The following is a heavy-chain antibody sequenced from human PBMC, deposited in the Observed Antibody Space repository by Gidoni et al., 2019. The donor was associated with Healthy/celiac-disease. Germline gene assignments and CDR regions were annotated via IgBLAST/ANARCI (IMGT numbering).Heavy chain of an antibody. J-gene: IGHJ3*02. CDR1: GFTFRGSH. V-gene: IGHV3-23*01. CDR2: ISGSGGST. Sequence: EVQLLESGGGLVQPGGSLRLSCAASGFTFRGSHMSWVRKAPGKGLECVSAISGSGGSTYYADSVKGRFTISRDNSKNTLYLQMNSLRAEDTAVYYCAKDRLIGYYDSSGYYREDDRRIDAFDIWGQGTMVTVSS. D-gene: IGHD3-22*01. CDR3: AKDRLIGYYDSSGYYREDDRRIDAFDI.